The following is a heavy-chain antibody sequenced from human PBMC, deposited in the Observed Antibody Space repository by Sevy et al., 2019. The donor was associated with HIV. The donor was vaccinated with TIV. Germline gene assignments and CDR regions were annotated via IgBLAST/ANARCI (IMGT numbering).Heavy chain of an antibody. CDR2: ISSGSSYI. J-gene: IGHJ5*01. CDR1: GFTFSYYN. D-gene: IGHD3-22*01. Sequence: GGSLRLSCAASGFTFSYYNMNWVRQAPGKGLEWVSSISSGSSYIHYAESVKGRFTISRDNAKNSLFLQMNSLRAEDTAVYYCAKDRIYYDSRGHDSWGPGILVTVSS. V-gene: IGHV3-21*01. CDR3: AKDRIYYDSRGHDS.